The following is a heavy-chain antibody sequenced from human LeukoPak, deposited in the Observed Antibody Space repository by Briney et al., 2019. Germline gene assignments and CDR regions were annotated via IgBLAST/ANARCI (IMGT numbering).Heavy chain of an antibody. Sequence: SETLSLTCTVSGGPISSYYWSWIRQPPGKGLEWIGYIYYSGSTNYNPSLKSRVTISVDTSKNQFSLKLSSVTAADTAVYYCASGGMVPAAIGTAMDVWGQGTTVTVSS. V-gene: IGHV4-59*01. J-gene: IGHJ6*02. CDR2: IYYSGST. CDR3: ASGGMVPAAIGTAMDV. D-gene: IGHD2-2*02. CDR1: GGPISSYY.